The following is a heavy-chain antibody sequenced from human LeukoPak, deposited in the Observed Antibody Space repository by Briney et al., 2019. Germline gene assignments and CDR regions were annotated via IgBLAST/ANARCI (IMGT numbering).Heavy chain of an antibody. D-gene: IGHD3-22*01. J-gene: IGHJ4*02. V-gene: IGHV3-30*03. CDR2: ISYDGSNK. CDR1: GFSFSNFG. Sequence: GGSLRLSCAASGFSFSNFGMHWVRQAPGKGLEWVAVISYDGSNKYFADSVKGRSTISRDNSKNTLYLQMNSLRAEDTAVYYCATQDGYDNSGHYGYWGQGTLVTVSS. CDR3: ATQDGYDNSGHYGY.